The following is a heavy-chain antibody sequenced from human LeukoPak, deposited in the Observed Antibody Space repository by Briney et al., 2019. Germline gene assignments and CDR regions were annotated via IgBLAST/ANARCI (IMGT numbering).Heavy chain of an antibody. CDR2: ISFDGSNH. J-gene: IGHJ1*01. CDR1: GFTFSSFG. Sequence: PGGSLRLSCAASGFTFSSFGMHWGRQAPGQGPGLVAVISFDGSNHNYADSEKGRFNIYRDIFKNTVYLQMNSLRAEETAVYYCAKSHPPTVTTEEGEYLQHWGQGTLVTVSS. V-gene: IGHV3-30*18. D-gene: IGHD4-17*01. CDR3: AKSHPPTVTTEEGEYLQH.